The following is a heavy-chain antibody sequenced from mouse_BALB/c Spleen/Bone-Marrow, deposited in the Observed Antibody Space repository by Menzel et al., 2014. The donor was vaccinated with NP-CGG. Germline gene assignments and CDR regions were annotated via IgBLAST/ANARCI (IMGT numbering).Heavy chain of an antibody. CDR2: IYPGDGDT. CDR3: ARVGFSFDY. V-gene: IGHV1-80*01. D-gene: IGHD3-1*01. Sequence: QVQLQQSGAELVRPGSSVKISCKASGYAFSTYWMNWVKQRPGQGLEWIGQIYPGDGDTNYKEKFKGKATLTADKSSSTASIQLSSLTSEDSAVYFCARVGFSFDYWGQGTTLTVSP. J-gene: IGHJ2*01. CDR1: GYAFSTYW.